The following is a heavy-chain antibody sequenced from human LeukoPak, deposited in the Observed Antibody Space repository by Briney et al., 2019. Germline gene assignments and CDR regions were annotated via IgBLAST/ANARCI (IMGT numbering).Heavy chain of an antibody. D-gene: IGHD2-21*02. CDR3: ARGVTPFDY. Sequence: SETLSLTCAVSGGSISSGYYWGWIRQPPGKGLEWIGSMYHSGSTYYNPSLKSRVNISVDTSKNQFSLKLSSVTAADTAVYYCARGVTPFDYWGQGTLVTVSS. V-gene: IGHV4-38-2*01. CDR2: MYHSGST. J-gene: IGHJ4*02. CDR1: GGSISSGYY.